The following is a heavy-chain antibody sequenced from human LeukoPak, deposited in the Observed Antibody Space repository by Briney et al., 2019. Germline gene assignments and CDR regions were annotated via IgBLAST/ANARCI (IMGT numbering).Heavy chain of an antibody. J-gene: IGHJ4*02. CDR3: AGDSQTYSSGRPYYFDY. D-gene: IGHD6-19*01. CDR1: GFTFSSYS. CDR2: ISSSSSYI. Sequence: PGGSLRLSCAASGFTFSSYSMNWVRQAPGKGLEWVSSISSSSSYIYYADSVKGRFTISRDNAKNSLYLQMNSLRAEDTAVYYCAGDSQTYSSGRPYYFDYWGQGTLVTVSS. V-gene: IGHV3-21*01.